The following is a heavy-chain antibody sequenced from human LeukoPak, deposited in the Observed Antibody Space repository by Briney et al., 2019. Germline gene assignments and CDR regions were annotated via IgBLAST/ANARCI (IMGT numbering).Heavy chain of an antibody. CDR1: GDSISNFY. CDR2: VYSSGST. CDR3: ARAGFGSGWHYFDY. J-gene: IGHJ4*01. Sequence: SETLSLTCTVSGDSISNFYWSWIRQPAQKGLEWIGRVYSSGSTNYNPSLKSRVSMSVYTSKNQYSLRLISVTAADTAVYYCARAGFGSGWHYFDYWGRGILVSVSS. V-gene: IGHV4-4*07. D-gene: IGHD6-19*01.